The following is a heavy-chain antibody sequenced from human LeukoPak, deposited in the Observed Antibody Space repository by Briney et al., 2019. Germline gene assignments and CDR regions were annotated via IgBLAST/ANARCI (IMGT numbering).Heavy chain of an antibody. CDR2: ISGGGGST. Sequence: PGGSLRLSCAASGLIFSGFAMDWVRQAPGRGPEYISAISGGGGSTYYADSVKGRFTISRDNSKNTLYLQNNSLRTEDTAVFYGVKDGLPRGYTYGYAGYWGQGTLVTVSS. D-gene: IGHD5-18*01. V-gene: IGHV3-64D*06. CDR3: VKDGLPRGYTYGYAGY. CDR1: GLIFSGFA. J-gene: IGHJ4*02.